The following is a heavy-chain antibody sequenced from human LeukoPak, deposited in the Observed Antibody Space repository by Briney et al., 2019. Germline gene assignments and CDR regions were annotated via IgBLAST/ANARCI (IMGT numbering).Heavy chain of an antibody. CDR1: GYTFTGYY. D-gene: IGHD6-19*01. J-gene: IGHJ4*02. CDR2: INPNSGGT. V-gene: IGHV1-2*02. Sequence: ASVKVSCKASGYTFTGYYMHWVRQAPGQGLEWMGWINPNSGGTNYAQKFQGRVTMTRDTSISTAYMELSRPRSDDTAVYYCARIFSSGWYLFYWGQGTLVTVSS. CDR3: ARIFSSGWYLFY.